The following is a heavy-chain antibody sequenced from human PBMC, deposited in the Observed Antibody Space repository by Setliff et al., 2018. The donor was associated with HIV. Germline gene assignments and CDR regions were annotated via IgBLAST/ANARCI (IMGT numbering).Heavy chain of an antibody. Sequence: GESLKISCQGSGKSLSNYWINWVRQMPGKGLEWMGSIDPSDSYINYGPSFQGHVTISADKSTNTAFLQWSSLKASDSAMYYCSRGIAVAGHDFANTPGDIWGQGTMVTVSS. D-gene: IGHD6-19*01. CDR3: SRGIAVAGHDFANTPGDI. V-gene: IGHV5-10-1*01. CDR1: GKSLSNYW. J-gene: IGHJ3*02. CDR2: IDPSDSYI.